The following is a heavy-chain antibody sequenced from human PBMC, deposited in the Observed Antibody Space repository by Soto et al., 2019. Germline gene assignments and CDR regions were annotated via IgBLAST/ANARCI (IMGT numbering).Heavy chain of an antibody. CDR3: AHPRGYGVFDAYDI. V-gene: IGHV3-23*01. Sequence: PGGSLRLSCASSGFTFITYAMSWVRQAPGKGLEWVSAISASGGETYYADSLRGRFTISRDNSINTLYLQMNSLRTEDTAVYYCAHPRGYGVFDAYDIWGQGALVTVSS. CDR1: GFTFITYA. D-gene: IGHD4-17*01. J-gene: IGHJ3*02. CDR2: ISASGGET.